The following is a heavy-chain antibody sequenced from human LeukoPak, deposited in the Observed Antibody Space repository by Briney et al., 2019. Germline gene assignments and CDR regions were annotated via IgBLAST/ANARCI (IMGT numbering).Heavy chain of an antibody. Sequence: GGSLRLSCAASGFTFSGYWMTWVRQAPGKGLEWVANIKQDGSEKYYVDSVKGRFTISRDNAKNSLYLQMNSLRAEDTAVYYCTRDNPFGAYWGQEPWSPSPQ. J-gene: IGHJ4*01. CDR3: TRDNPFGAY. V-gene: IGHV3-7*03. CDR1: GFTFSGYW. CDR2: IKQDGSEK. D-gene: IGHD3-3*01.